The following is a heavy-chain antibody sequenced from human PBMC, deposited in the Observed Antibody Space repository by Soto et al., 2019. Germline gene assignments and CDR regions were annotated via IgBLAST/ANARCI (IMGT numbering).Heavy chain of an antibody. Sequence: ETLSLTCAVSGGSFTSNNWWTWVRQPPGQGLEWIGEIYRTGSTNYNPSLKSRVTISLDKSENQFSPKVTSLTAADTAVYYCASRDPGTSVDYWGQGTLVTV. D-gene: IGHD1-7*01. J-gene: IGHJ4*02. CDR1: GGSFTSNNW. CDR3: ASRDPGTSVDY. CDR2: IYRTGST. V-gene: IGHV4-4*02.